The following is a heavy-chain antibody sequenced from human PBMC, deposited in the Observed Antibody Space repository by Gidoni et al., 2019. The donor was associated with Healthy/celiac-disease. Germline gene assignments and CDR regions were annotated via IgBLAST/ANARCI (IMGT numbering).Heavy chain of an antibody. V-gene: IGHV3-21*01. J-gene: IGHJ4*02. Sequence: EVQLVESGGGMVKPGGSLSLSCAASGFTFSSYSMNWVRQAPGKGLEWVSSMSSSSSYIYYADSVKGRFTISRDNAKNSLYLQMNSLRAEDTAVYYCARGLVDTPMVTFGYWGQGTLVTVSS. D-gene: IGHD5-18*01. CDR3: ARGLVDTPMVTFGY. CDR2: MSSSSSYI. CDR1: GFTFSSYS.